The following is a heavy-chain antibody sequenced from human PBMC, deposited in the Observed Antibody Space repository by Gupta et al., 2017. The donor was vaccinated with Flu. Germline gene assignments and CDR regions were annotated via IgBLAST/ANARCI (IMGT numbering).Heavy chain of an antibody. Sequence: QVLLQESGPGVVKPGETLSLTCSVSHDSLRDNPTYWGWLRQTAERGLEWLGHLHRGGATYYSPSLETRLAISMDPSTNQFSLKLTSVTAADAARYYCARLDYPEKYGYYRDGGYYALDVWGQGLTVNV. D-gene: IGHD3-22*01. V-gene: IGHV4-61*09. CDR1: HDSLRDNPTY. CDR3: ARLDYPEKYGYYRDGGYYALDV. CDR2: LHRGGAT. J-gene: IGHJ6*02.